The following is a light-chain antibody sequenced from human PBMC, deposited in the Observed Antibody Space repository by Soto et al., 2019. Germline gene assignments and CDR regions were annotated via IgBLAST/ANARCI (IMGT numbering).Light chain of an antibody. CDR1: SSNIGAGHV. CDR3: QSYDNTLSASV. J-gene: IGLJ2*01. Sequence: QSVLTQPPSLSGAPGQRGTISCTGSSSNIGAGHVVHWYQQFPGRAPNLLIHGSRNRPSGVPDRFSGSKSGTSASLAITGLPAEDEADYYCQSYDNTLSASVFGGGTKLTVL. V-gene: IGLV1-40*01. CDR2: GSR.